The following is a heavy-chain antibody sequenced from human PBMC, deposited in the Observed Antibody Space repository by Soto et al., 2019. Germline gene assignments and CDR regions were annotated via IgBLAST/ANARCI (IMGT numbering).Heavy chain of an antibody. Sequence: EVQLVESGGGLVQPGGSLRLSCAASGIPVSSNYMTWVRQAPGKGLEWVSVLHSGGDTYYANSVKGRFTISRHDSTNTLFLQMNSLTPEDTAVYYCGRDVPYYYASRMDVWGQGTTVTVSS. V-gene: IGHV3-53*04. CDR1: GIPVSSNY. J-gene: IGHJ6*02. CDR3: GRDVPYYYASRMDV. CDR2: LHSGGDT. D-gene: IGHD3-10*01.